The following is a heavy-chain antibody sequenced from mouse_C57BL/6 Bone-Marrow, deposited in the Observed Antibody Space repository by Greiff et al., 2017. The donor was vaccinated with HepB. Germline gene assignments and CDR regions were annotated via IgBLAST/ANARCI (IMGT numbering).Heavy chain of an antibody. J-gene: IGHJ4*01. CDR1: GYTFTSYD. Sequence: VQLHQSGPELVKPGASVKLSCKASGYTFTSYDINWVKQRPGQGLEWIGWIYPRDGSTKYNEKFKGKATLTVDTSSSTAYMELHSLTSEDSAVYFFARSQQPRPLYYAKDYWGQGTSVNVPS. CDR3: ARSQQPRPLYYAKDY. V-gene: IGHV1-85*01. D-gene: IGHD3-2*02. CDR2: IYPRDGST.